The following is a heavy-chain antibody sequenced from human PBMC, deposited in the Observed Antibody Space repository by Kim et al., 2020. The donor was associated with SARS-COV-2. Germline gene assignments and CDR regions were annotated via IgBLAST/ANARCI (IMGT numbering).Heavy chain of an antibody. CDR3: ARGMVRGVIIRRIDAFDI. Sequence: KSRVTISVDTAKNQFSLKLSSVTAADTAVYYCARGMVRGVIIRRIDAFDIWGQGTMVTVSS. D-gene: IGHD3-10*01. V-gene: IGHV4-34*01. J-gene: IGHJ3*02.